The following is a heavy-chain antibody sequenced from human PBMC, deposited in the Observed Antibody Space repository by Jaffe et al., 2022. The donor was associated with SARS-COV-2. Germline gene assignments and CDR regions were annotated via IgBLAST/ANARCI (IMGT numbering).Heavy chain of an antibody. D-gene: IGHD1-1*01. Sequence: EVQLVESGGGLVQPGGSLRLSCAASGFTFSGFSNYWMTWVRQAPGKGLEWVANIRQHGSDKYYVDSVKGRFTISRDNAKNSLYLQMNSLRAEDTAVYYCARYNYDAFDIWGQGTMVTVSS. CDR3: ARYNYDAFDI. CDR2: IRQHGSDK. V-gene: IGHV3-7*01. J-gene: IGHJ3*02. CDR1: GFTFSGFSNYW.